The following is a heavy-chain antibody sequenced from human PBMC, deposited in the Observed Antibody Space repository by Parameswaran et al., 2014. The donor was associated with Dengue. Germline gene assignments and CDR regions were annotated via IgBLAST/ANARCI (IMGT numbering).Heavy chain of an antibody. D-gene: IGHD3-22*01. CDR2: ITPFNGNI. V-gene: IGHV1-45*02. Sequence: WVRQAPGQALEWMGWITPFNGNINYAQKFQDRVTITRDRSMSTAYMELSSLRSEDTAMYYCARSKLGLLYDSSGYYSTYYYYYGMDVWGQGTTVTVSS. J-gene: IGHJ6*02. CDR3: ARSKLGLLYDSSGYYSTYYYYYGMDV.